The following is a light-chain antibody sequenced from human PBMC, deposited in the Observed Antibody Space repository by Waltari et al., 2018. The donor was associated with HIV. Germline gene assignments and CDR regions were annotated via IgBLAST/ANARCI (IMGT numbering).Light chain of an antibody. V-gene: IGKV1-5*03. CDR3: QQYSTHYG. J-gene: IGKJ2*03. Sequence: IQMTQSPSNLSASVGDAVILTCRASQNIDNWLAWYQQRPGRAPKLLMSMTSVLESGVPSRFSGNGKGTTFTLTISSLQPDDFGTYYCQQYSTHYGFGQGTRVE. CDR2: MTS. CDR1: QNIDNW.